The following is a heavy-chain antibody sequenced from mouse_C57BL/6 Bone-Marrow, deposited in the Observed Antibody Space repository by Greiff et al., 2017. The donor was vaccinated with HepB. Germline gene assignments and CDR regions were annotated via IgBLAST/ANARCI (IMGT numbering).Heavy chain of an antibody. Sequence: VKLVESGPELVRPGVSVEISCKGSGYTFTDYAMHWVNQSHAKSLEWIGVISTYYGDASYNQKFKDKATMTVDKSSSTAYMELARLTSEDSAVYYCARDDDYAAWFAYWGQGTLVTVSA. D-gene: IGHD2-4*01. V-gene: IGHV1-67*01. CDR3: ARDDDYAAWFAY. CDR1: GYTFTDYA. CDR2: ISTYYGDA. J-gene: IGHJ3*01.